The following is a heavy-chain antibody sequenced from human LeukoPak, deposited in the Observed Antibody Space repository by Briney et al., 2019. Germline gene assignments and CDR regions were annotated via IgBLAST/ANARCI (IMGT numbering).Heavy chain of an antibody. J-gene: IGHJ4*02. D-gene: IGHD3-22*01. CDR2: VYPDDSDT. Sequence: GESLQISCQSSGYSFTTYWIGWVRQMPGKGLEWMGIVYPDDSDTKYSPSFRGHVTISADRSSRTAYLQWSSLKASDTAMYYCVRQDSRGFEFWGQGALVTVSS. V-gene: IGHV5-51*01. CDR3: VRQDSRGFEF. CDR1: GYSFTTYW.